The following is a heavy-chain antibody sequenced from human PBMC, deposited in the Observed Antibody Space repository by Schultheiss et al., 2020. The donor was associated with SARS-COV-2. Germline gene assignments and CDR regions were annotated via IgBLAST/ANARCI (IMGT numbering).Heavy chain of an antibody. CDR1: GFTFSSYG. CDR3: ARDPYTATEYFDY. J-gene: IGHJ4*02. D-gene: IGHD5-18*01. V-gene: IGHV3-33*01. CDR2: IWYDGSNK. Sequence: GGSLRLSCAASGFTFSSYGMHWVRQAPGKGLEWVAVIWYDGSNKYYADSVKGRFTISRDNSKNTLYLQMNSLRAEDTAVYYCARDPYTATEYFDYWGQGTLVTVSS.